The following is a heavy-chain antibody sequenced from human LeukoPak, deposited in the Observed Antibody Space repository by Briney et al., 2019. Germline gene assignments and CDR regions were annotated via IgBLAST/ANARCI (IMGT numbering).Heavy chain of an antibody. CDR2: IYYSGST. V-gene: IGHV4-59*01. Sequence: SETLSLTCAVSGGSISSYYWSWIRQPPGKGLEWVWYIYYSGSTNYNPSLKSRVTISVDTSKNQFSLKLSSVTAADTAVYYCARVYCSGGSCYSGFDYWGQGTLVTVSS. D-gene: IGHD2-15*01. J-gene: IGHJ4*02. CDR1: GGSISSYY. CDR3: ARVYCSGGSCYSGFDY.